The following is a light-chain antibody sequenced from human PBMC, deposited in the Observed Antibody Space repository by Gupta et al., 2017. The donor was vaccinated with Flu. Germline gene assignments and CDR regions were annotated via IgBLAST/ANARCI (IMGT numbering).Light chain of an antibody. V-gene: IGKV3-20*01. J-gene: IGKJ2*01. CDR3: QQYGSSTGT. CDR2: GAS. Sequence: EIVLTQSPGTLSLSPGERATLSCRASQSVSSSYLAWYQQKPGQAPRLLIYGASSRATGIPDRCSGSGSGTDGTLTISRLEPEDVAVYYCQQYGSSTGTFGQGTKLEIK. CDR1: QSVSSSY.